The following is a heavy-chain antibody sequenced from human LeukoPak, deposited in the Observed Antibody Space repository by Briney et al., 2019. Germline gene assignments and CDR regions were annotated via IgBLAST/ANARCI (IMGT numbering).Heavy chain of an antibody. CDR3: ATPSGSSDY. J-gene: IGHJ4*02. V-gene: IGHV4-39*01. CDR1: GGSISSSSYY. CDR2: IYYSGST. D-gene: IGHD1-26*01. Sequence: PSGTLSLTYTVSGGSISSSSYYWGWIRQPPGKGLEWIGSIYYSGSTYYNPSLKSRVTISVDTSKNQFSLKLSSVTAADTAVYYCATPSGSSDYWGQGTLVTVSS.